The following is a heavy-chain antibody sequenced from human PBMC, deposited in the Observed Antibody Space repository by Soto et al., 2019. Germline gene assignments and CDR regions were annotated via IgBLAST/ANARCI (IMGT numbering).Heavy chain of an antibody. CDR3: ARALPADNWFDP. Sequence: ASVKVSCKASGGTFSSYTISWVRQAPGQGLEWMGRIIPILGIANYAQKFQGRVTITADKSTSTAYMELSSLRSEDTAVYYCARALPADNWFDPWGQGTLVTVSS. D-gene: IGHD2-2*01. J-gene: IGHJ5*02. CDR1: GGTFSSYT. V-gene: IGHV1-69*02. CDR2: IIPILGIA.